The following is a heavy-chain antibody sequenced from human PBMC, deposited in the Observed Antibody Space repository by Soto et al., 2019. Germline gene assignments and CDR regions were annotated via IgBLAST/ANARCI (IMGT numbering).Heavy chain of an antibody. CDR1: GFTFNNYA. CDR2: ISYDGSNK. V-gene: IGHV3-30-3*01. Sequence: PGGSLNLSCESSGFTFNNYAMHWVRPAPSKGLEWVAVISYDGSNKYYADSVKGRFTISRDNSKNTLYLQMNSLRAEDTAVYYCARGGYHTAMVRFDYWGQGTLVTVSS. D-gene: IGHD5-18*01. J-gene: IGHJ4*02. CDR3: ARGGYHTAMVRFDY.